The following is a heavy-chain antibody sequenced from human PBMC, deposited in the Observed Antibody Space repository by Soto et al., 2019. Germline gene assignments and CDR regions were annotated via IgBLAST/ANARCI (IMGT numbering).Heavy chain of an antibody. V-gene: IGHV3-33*01. J-gene: IGHJ4*01. D-gene: IGHD2-8*01. Sequence: PGGSLRLSCAASGFTFGTYAMHWVRQAPGKGLEWVAVIYYDGSNRYYGDAVKGRFTISRDNSKSTLYLQMSSLRAEDTAVYYWAIAFCTNGVCYYFFDYWDRGTLVTVSS. CDR3: AIAFCTNGVCYYFFDY. CDR1: GFTFGTYA. CDR2: IYYDGSNR.